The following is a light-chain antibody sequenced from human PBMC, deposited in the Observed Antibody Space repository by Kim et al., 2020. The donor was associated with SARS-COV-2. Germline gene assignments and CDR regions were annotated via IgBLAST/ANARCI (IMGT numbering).Light chain of an antibody. V-gene: IGKV3-11*01. CDR3: QQRSTWPPWT. J-gene: IGKJ1*01. Sequence: SPGERAILSCRASQSISTYLAWDQQKPGQAPRLLIFDASSRAPGIPGRFSGSGSGTDFTLTISSLEPEDFAVYYCQQRSTWPPWTFGQGTKVDIK. CDR1: QSISTY. CDR2: DAS.